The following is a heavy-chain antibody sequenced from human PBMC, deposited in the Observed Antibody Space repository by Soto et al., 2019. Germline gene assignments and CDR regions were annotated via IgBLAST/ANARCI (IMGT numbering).Heavy chain of an antibody. Sequence: GESLKISCEASGYGFANYWIGWVRQMPGKGLEWMGIIYPGDSDTRYSPSFQGHVTISADKSSSTAYLQWSSLEASDTAIYYCPRAPSHGWFQQFDHWGQRTLVTVPS. J-gene: IGHJ4*02. CDR1: GYGFANYW. CDR2: IYPGDSDT. V-gene: IGHV5-51*01. CDR3: PRAPSHGWFQQFDH. D-gene: IGHD6-19*01.